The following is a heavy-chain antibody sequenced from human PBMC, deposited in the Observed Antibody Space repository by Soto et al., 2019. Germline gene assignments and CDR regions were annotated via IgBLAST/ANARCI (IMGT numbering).Heavy chain of an antibody. CDR3: AKAARYCSGGRCLGRGFLRYGMDV. V-gene: IGHV3-23*01. CDR1: GFTFSSYA. CDR2: ISGSGGST. D-gene: IGHD2-15*01. Sequence: GGSLRLSCAASGFTFSSYAMSWVRQAPGKGLEWVSAISGSGGSTYYADSVKGRFTISRDNSKNTLYLQMNSLRAEDTAVYYCAKAARYCSGGRCLGRGFLRYGMDVWGQGTTVTVSS. J-gene: IGHJ6*02.